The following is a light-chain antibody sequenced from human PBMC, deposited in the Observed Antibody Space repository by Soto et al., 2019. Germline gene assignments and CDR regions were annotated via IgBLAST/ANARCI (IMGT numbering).Light chain of an antibody. J-gene: IGLJ3*02. CDR3: AAWDARLSARV. V-gene: IGLV1-47*02. CDR2: TNY. Sequence: QSVLTQPPSASGTPGQRVTISCSGSSSNIGSDYVYWYQQLPGTAPKLLIYTNYQRPSGVPDRFSGSKSGTSASLAISGLRSEDEADYWCAAWDARLSARVFGGGTKLTVL. CDR1: SSNIGSDY.